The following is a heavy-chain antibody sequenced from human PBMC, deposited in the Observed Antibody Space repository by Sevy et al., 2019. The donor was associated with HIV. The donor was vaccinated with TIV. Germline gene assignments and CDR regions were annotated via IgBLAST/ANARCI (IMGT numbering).Heavy chain of an antibody. CDR2: ISYDGSNK. V-gene: IGHV3-30*04. J-gene: IGHJ3*02. CDR1: GFTFSSYA. D-gene: IGHD1-26*01. CDR3: ARESVGATTNAFDI. Sequence: GGSLRLSCAASGFTFSSYAMHWVRQAPGKGLEWVAVISYDGSNKYYADSVKGRFTISRDNSKNTLYLQMNSLRAEDTAVYYCARESVGATTNAFDIWGQGTTVTVSS.